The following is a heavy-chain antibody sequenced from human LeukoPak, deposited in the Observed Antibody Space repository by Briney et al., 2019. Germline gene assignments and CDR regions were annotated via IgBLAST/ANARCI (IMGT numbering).Heavy chain of an antibody. CDR3: ARETEYSSSWYFGWFDP. Sequence: GASVKVSCKASGYTFTGYYMHWVRQAPGQGLGWMGWINPNSGGTNYAQKFQGRVTMTRDTSISTAYMELSRLRSDDTAVYYCARETEYSSSWYFGWFDPWGQGTLVTVSS. CDR1: GYTFTGYY. V-gene: IGHV1-2*02. CDR2: INPNSGGT. D-gene: IGHD6-13*01. J-gene: IGHJ5*02.